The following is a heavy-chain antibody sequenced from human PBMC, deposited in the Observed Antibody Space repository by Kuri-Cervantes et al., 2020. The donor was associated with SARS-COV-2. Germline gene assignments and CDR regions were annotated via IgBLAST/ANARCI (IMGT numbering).Heavy chain of an antibody. V-gene: IGHV4-38-2*02. Sequence: SETLSLTCTVSGYSISSGYYWGWIRQPPGKGLEWIGSIYHSGSTYYNPSPKSRVTISVDTSKNQFSLKLSSVTAADTAVYYCARGPAHDFWSGYRFDHWGQGTLVTVSS. D-gene: IGHD3-3*01. J-gene: IGHJ4*02. CDR3: ARGPAHDFWSGYRFDH. CDR2: IYHSGST. CDR1: GYSISSGYY.